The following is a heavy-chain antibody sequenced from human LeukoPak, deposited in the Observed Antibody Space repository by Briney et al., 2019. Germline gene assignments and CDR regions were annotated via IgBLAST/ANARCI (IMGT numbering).Heavy chain of an antibody. CDR3: ARDRGPYYYYYMDV. Sequence: EGSLRLSCAASEFPFWNYWMSWVRQAPGKGLEWVAKIRHDGSEKNYVDSVKGRFTISRDNAKDLLYLQLNSLRAEDTAVYYCARDRGPYYYYYMDVWGKGTTVTVSS. CDR2: IRHDGSEK. D-gene: IGHD3-10*01. CDR1: EFPFWNYW. J-gene: IGHJ6*03. V-gene: IGHV3-7*01.